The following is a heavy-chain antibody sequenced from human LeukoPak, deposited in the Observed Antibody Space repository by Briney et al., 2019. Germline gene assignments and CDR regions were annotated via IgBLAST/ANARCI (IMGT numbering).Heavy chain of an antibody. Sequence: GGSLRLSCAASGFTFDDYNMHWVRQAPGKGLEWVSLISWDGGSTYYADSVKGRFTISRDNSKNSLYLQMNSLRTEDTALYYCAKDMCSGGSCYSLDYWGQGTLVTVSS. V-gene: IGHV3-43*01. J-gene: IGHJ4*02. D-gene: IGHD2-15*01. CDR1: GFTFDDYN. CDR3: AKDMCSGGSCYSLDY. CDR2: ISWDGGST.